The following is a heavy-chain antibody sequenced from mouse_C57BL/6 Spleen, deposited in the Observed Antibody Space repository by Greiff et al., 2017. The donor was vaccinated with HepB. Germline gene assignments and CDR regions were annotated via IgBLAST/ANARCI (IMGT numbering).Heavy chain of an antibody. CDR3: ATVCGSSPSWYFDV. Sequence: VQLQQSGPGLVKPSQSLSLTCSVTGYSITSGYYWNWIRQFPGNKLEWMGYISYDGSNNYNPSLKNRISITLDTSKNQFFLKLNSVTTEDTATYYCATVCGSSPSWYFDVWGTGTTVTVSS. J-gene: IGHJ1*03. D-gene: IGHD1-1*01. CDR2: ISYDGSN. V-gene: IGHV3-6*01. CDR1: GYSITSGYY.